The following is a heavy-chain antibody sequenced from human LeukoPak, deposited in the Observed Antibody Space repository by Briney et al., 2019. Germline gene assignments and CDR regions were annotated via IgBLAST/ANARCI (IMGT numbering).Heavy chain of an antibody. Sequence: PGGSLRLSCEVSGFTFTDFWMNWVRQAPGKGPEWVASIRQDGSEKTYVDSVKGRFTISRDNTKNSLSLQLNGLRDEDTAVYYCARDGTAPGVYFDLWGQGTLVTVSS. CDR3: ARDGTAPGVYFDL. CDR1: GFTFTDFW. CDR2: IRQDGSEK. D-gene: IGHD6-13*01. V-gene: IGHV3-7*01. J-gene: IGHJ4*01.